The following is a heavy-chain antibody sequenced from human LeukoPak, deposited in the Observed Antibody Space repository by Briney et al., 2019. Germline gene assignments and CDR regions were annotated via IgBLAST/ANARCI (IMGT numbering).Heavy chain of an antibody. Sequence: GGSLRLSCAASGFTFSDYYMSWIRRAPGKGLEWVSYVSSSGSTIYYADSVKGRFTISRDNAKNSLYLQMNSLRAEDTAVYYCARVGVVPAASLAYYYGMDVWGQGTTVTVSS. CDR1: GFTFSDYY. J-gene: IGHJ6*02. CDR3: ARVGVVPAASLAYYYGMDV. D-gene: IGHD2-2*01. CDR2: VSSSGSTI. V-gene: IGHV3-11*01.